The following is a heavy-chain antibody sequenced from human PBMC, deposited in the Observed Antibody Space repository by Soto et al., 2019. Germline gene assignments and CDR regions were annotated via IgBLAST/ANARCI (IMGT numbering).Heavy chain of an antibody. D-gene: IGHD5-18*01. J-gene: IGHJ4*02. CDR2: ISWNSGNI. CDR3: VRSKSGYSYGTQFDY. CDR1: GFTFDDYA. Sequence: EVQLEESGGALVQPGRSLRLSCAASGFTFDDYAMYWVRQVLGKGLEWVSSISWNSGNIGYADSVKGRFTTSRDNAENYLYLQMNSLRPEDTALYYCVRSKSGYSYGTQFDYWGQGTLVTVSS. V-gene: IGHV3-9*01.